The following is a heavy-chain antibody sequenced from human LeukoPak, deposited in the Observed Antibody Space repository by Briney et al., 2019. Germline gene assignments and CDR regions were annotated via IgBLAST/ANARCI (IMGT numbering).Heavy chain of an antibody. J-gene: IGHJ4*02. CDR1: GGSLGGYY. D-gene: IGHD1-26*01. Sequence: SETLSLTCTVSGGSLGGYYWTWIRQPPGKGLEWIGNIYYSGSTNYSPSLKSRVTISVDTSKNQFSLKLSSVTAADTAVYYCARVRSPLTVDYWGQGTLVSVSS. CDR3: ARVRSPLTVDY. V-gene: IGHV4-59*01. CDR2: IYYSGST.